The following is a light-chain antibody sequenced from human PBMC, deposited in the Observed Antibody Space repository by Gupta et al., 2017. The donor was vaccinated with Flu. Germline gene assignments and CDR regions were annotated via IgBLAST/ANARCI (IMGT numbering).Light chain of an antibody. V-gene: IGKV4-1*01. CDR3: QQCDNTLQALFT. CDR1: QSVLYSSNNRNY. J-gene: IGKJ2*01. Sequence: DIVVTQSPDSLAVSLGERATINCKTSQSVLYSSNNRNYIGWYQQKPRQPPKLLIYWASTRESWDPDRFSGSGFGKDCTLTISTLQAEEVAVYYCQQCDNTLQALFTFGQGTKMGIK. CDR2: WAS.